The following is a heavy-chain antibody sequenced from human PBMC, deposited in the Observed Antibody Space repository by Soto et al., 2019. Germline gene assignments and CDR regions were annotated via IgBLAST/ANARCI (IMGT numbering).Heavy chain of an antibody. CDR1: GDTFGRFT. J-gene: IGHJ5*02. Sequence: QIRLVQSGAEVQKPGSSVRVSCKASGDTFGRFTINWVRQAPGQGLEWMGGIKPISDITNYAQRFQGRVTFTADASTSPVYLELSSLRSEDPAMYYCARDPSTINKLIGAGFDPWGQGTLVTVSS. V-gene: IGHV1-69*01. CDR3: ARDPSTINKLIGAGFDP. D-gene: IGHD4-4*01. CDR2: IKPISDIT.